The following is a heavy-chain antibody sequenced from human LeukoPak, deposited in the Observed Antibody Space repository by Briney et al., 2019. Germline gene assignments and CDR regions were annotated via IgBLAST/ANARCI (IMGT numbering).Heavy chain of an antibody. D-gene: IGHD2-2*01. V-gene: IGHV3-30-3*01. Sequence: GGSLRLSCAASGFTFSSYAMSWVRQAPGKGLEWVAVISYDGSNKYYADSVKGRFTISRDNSKNTLYLQMNSLRAEDTAVYYCARDPRYCSSTSCKLGYYFDYWGQGTLVTVSS. J-gene: IGHJ4*02. CDR2: ISYDGSNK. CDR1: GFTFSSYA. CDR3: ARDPRYCSSTSCKLGYYFDY.